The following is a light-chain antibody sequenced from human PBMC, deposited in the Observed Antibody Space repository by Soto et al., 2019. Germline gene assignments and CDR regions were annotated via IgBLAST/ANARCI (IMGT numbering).Light chain of an antibody. CDR1: QGIRID. J-gene: IGKJ1*01. V-gene: IGKV1-17*02. CDR2: GAS. Sequence: DIPMTQSPSSLSASVGDRVTITCRASQGIRIDLGWFQQRPGKAPKRLIYGASSLQSGVPSRFSGSGSGTEFTLTISNLQPEDFATYYCLQHNSFPRTFGQGTKVEIK. CDR3: LQHNSFPRT.